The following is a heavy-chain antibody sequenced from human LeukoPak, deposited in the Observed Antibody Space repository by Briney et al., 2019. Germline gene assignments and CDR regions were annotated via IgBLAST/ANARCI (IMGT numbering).Heavy chain of an antibody. Sequence: PSETLSLTCAVYGGFFSGYYWSWIRQPPGKGLEWIGYIYYSGSTNYNPSLKSRVTISVDTSKNQFSLKLSSVTAADTAVYYCARDRSYGDAQRTYYYYYGMDVWGQGTTVTVSS. CDR3: ARDRSYGDAQRTYYYYYGMDV. J-gene: IGHJ6*02. CDR1: GGFFSGYY. CDR2: IYYSGST. D-gene: IGHD4-17*01. V-gene: IGHV4-59*01.